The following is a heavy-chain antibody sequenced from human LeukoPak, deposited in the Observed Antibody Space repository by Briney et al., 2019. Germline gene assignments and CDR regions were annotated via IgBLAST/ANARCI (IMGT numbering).Heavy chain of an antibody. J-gene: IGHJ3*01. CDR2: IYPGDSGP. CDR1: GYSFTSYC. V-gene: IGHV5-51*01. CDR3: GMSGDRVPLQDDVFDV. D-gene: IGHD1-26*01. Sequence: GESLKISCKVSGYSFTSYCIGWVRQMPAKGLEWMGIIYPGDSGPTYSPSFQGQVTISVDKSISTAYLQWSSLQASDTAMYYCGMSGDRVPLQDDVFDVWGQGTMVTVST.